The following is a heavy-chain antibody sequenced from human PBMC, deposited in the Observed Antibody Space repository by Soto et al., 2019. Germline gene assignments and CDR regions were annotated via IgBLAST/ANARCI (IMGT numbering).Heavy chain of an antibody. CDR1: GFTFSSYA. Sequence: GGSLRLSCAASGFTFSSYAMSWVRQAPGKGLEWVSAISGSGGSTYYADSVKGRFTISRDNSKNTLYLQMNSLRADGTAVYYCAKGGHVGYCSGGSCYGAKGFADYYYYMDVWGKGTTVTVSS. V-gene: IGHV3-23*01. D-gene: IGHD2-15*01. CDR2: ISGSGGST. J-gene: IGHJ6*03. CDR3: AKGGHVGYCSGGSCYGAKGFADYYYYMDV.